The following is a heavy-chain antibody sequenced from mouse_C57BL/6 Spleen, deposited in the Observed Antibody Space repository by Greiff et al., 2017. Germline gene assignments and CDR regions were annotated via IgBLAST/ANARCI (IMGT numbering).Heavy chain of an antibody. D-gene: IGHD1-1*01. CDR3: ARGPYYYGSSYDYFDY. V-gene: IGHV5-4*01. Sequence: EVQVVESGGGLVKPGGSLKLSCAASGFTFSSYAMSWVRQTPEKRLEWVATISDGGSYTYYPDNVKGRFTISRDNAKNNLYLQMSHLKSEDTAMYYCARGPYYYGSSYDYFDYWGQGTTLTVSS. J-gene: IGHJ2*01. CDR2: ISDGGSYT. CDR1: GFTFSSYA.